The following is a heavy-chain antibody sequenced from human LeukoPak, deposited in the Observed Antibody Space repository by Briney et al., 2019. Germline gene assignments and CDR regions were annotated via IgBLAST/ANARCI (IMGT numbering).Heavy chain of an antibody. Sequence: SETLSLTCTVSGGSISSSSYYWGWIRQPPGKGLEWIGSIYYSGSTYYNPSLKSRVTISVDTSKNQFSLKLSSVTAADTAVYYCASAIMGARDYWGQGTLVTVSS. CDR3: ASAIMGARDY. D-gene: IGHD1-26*01. CDR1: GGSISSSSYY. J-gene: IGHJ4*02. V-gene: IGHV4-39*07. CDR2: IYYSGST.